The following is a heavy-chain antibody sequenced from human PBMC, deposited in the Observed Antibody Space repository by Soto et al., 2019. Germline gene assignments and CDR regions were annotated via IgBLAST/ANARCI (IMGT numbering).Heavy chain of an antibody. Sequence: GSLRLSCAASGFTVSTNSMSWVRQAPGKGLEWVSVIYSGGSTYYADSVKGRFTISRDNSKNTLYLQMNSLRAEDTAVYYCARDNRYYYDSSGSYYYYGMDVWGQGTTVTVSS. V-gene: IGHV3-66*01. CDR3: ARDNRYYYDSSGSYYYYGMDV. J-gene: IGHJ6*02. D-gene: IGHD3-22*01. CDR1: GFTVSTNS. CDR2: IYSGGST.